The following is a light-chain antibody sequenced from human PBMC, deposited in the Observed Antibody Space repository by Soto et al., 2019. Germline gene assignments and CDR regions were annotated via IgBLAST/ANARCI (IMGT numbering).Light chain of an antibody. CDR3: SSYAGSNNYV. CDR1: TSDIGAYNY. Sequence: QSALTQPPSASGSPGQSVTISCTGTTSDIGAYNYVSWYHQPPGKAPKLMIYEVSERPSGVPDRFSGSKSGNTASLTVSGLQAEDEADYYCSSYAGSNNYVFGTGTKVTVL. CDR2: EVS. J-gene: IGLJ1*01. V-gene: IGLV2-8*01.